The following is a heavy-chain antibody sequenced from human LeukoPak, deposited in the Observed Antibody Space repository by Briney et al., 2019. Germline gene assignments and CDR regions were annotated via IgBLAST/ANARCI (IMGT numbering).Heavy chain of an antibody. CDR2: IIPIFGTA. J-gene: IGHJ6*04. V-gene: IGHV1-69*13. Sequence: GASVKVSCKASGGTFSSYAIGWVRQAPGQGLEWMGGIIPIFGTANYAQKFQGRVTITADESTSTAYMELSSLRSEDTAVYYCASYGSGSYRDYYYYGMDVWGKGTTVTVSS. D-gene: IGHD3-10*01. CDR3: ASYGSGSYRDYYYYGMDV. CDR1: GGTFSSYA.